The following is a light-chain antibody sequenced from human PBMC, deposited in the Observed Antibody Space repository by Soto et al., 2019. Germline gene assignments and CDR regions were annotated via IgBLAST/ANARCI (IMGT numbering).Light chain of an antibody. CDR3: QQYGSSPSIT. J-gene: IGKJ5*01. Sequence: EIVLTQSPGTLSLSPGERATLSCRASQSVSSSYLAWYQQKPGQAPRLLIYGASSRATGIPDRFSGSGSRTDFTLTISRLEPEDFAVYDCQQYGSSPSITFGQVTRLEIK. CDR1: QSVSSSY. CDR2: GAS. V-gene: IGKV3-20*01.